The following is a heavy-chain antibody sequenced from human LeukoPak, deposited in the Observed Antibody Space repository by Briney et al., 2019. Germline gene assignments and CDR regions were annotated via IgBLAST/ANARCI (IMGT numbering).Heavy chain of an antibody. Sequence: QTGGSLRLSCAASGFTFSSYAMHWVRQAPGKGLEWVAVISYDGSNKYYADSVKGRFTISRDNSKNTLYLQMNSLRAEDTAVYYCARGGYPYSGSYEGFDYWGQGTLVTVSS. CDR3: ARGGYPYSGSYEGFDY. D-gene: IGHD1-26*01. J-gene: IGHJ4*02. V-gene: IGHV3-30*01. CDR1: GFTFSSYA. CDR2: ISYDGSNK.